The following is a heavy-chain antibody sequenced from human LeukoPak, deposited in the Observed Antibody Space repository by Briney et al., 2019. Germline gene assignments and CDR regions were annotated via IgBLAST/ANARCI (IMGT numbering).Heavy chain of an antibody. D-gene: IGHD3-3*01. V-gene: IGHV1-2*06. J-gene: IGHJ6*02. CDR3: ARGASSITIFGVVIIPVTEDYYYYGMDV. Sequence: GASVKVSYKASGYTFTGYYMHWVRQAPGQGLEWMGRINPNSGGTNYAQKFQGRVTMTRDTSISTAYMELSRLRSDDTAVYYCARGASSITIFGVVIIPVTEDYYYYGMDVWGQGTTVTVSS. CDR1: GYTFTGYY. CDR2: INPNSGGT.